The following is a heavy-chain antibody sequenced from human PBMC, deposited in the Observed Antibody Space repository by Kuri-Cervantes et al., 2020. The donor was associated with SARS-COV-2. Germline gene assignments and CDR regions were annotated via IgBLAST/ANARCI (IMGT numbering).Heavy chain of an antibody. V-gene: IGHV4-39*07. J-gene: IGHJ4*02. CDR1: GGSISSSSYY. Sequence: SETLSLTCTVSGGSISSSSYYWGWIRQPPGKGLEWIGSIYYSGSTYYNPSLKSRVTISVDTSKNQFSLKLSSVTAADTAVYYCARSDGYSSSWYPDYWGQGTLVTVSS. D-gene: IGHD6-13*01. CDR2: IYYSGST. CDR3: ARSDGYSSSWYPDY.